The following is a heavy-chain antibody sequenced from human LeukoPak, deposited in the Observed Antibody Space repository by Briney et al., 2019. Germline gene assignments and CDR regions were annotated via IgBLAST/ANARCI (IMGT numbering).Heavy chain of an antibody. J-gene: IGHJ4*02. CDR1: GYTFTGYY. CDR3: AGSGYSSGWWVDY. V-gene: IGHV1-2*06. CDR2: INPNSGGT. Sequence: ASVKVSCKASGYTFTGYYMHWVRQAPGQGLEWMGRINPNSGGTNYAQKFQGRVTMTRDTSISTAYMELSRLRSDDTAVYYCAGSGYSSGWWVDYWGQGTLVTVSS. D-gene: IGHD6-19*01.